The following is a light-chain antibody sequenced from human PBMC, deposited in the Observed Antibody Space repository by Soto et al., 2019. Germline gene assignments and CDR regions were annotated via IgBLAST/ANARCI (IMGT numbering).Light chain of an antibody. CDR2: EAS. J-gene: IGKJ1*01. Sequence: EIVFTQSSPTLSMSPGESNTLSCRASQSISTYVAWYQQKPGQAPRLLMYEASNRATGVPPRFSGSGSGTDFTLTISSLESEDFAVYYCQQETVGQGTKV. CDR3: QQET. V-gene: IGKV3-11*01. CDR1: QSISTY.